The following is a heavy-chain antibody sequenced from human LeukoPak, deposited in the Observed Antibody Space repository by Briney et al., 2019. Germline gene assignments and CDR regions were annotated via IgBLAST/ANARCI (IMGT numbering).Heavy chain of an antibody. D-gene: IGHD3-3*01. Sequence: PGGSLRLSCAASGFTFSSYAMSWVRQAPGKGLEWVSAISGSGGSTYYADSVKGRFTISRDNSKNTLYLQMNSLRAEDTAVYYCARDRDDFWSGYSSREIYYYYYGMDVWGQGTTVTVSS. J-gene: IGHJ6*02. CDR2: ISGSGGST. V-gene: IGHV3-23*01. CDR1: GFTFSSYA. CDR3: ARDRDDFWSGYSSREIYYYYYGMDV.